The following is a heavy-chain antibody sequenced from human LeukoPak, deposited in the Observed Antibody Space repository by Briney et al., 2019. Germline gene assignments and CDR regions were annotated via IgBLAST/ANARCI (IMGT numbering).Heavy chain of an antibody. CDR1: GYTFTSYD. Sequence: ASVKVSCKASGYTFTSYDINWVRQATGQGLEWMGWMNPNSGNTGYAQKFRGRVTMTRDTSTTTVYMELTSLKSDDAAVYYCARGKEMATITGGPDYWGQGTLVTVSS. V-gene: IGHV1-8*01. J-gene: IGHJ4*02. CDR3: ARGKEMATITGGPDY. CDR2: MNPNSGNT. D-gene: IGHD5-24*01.